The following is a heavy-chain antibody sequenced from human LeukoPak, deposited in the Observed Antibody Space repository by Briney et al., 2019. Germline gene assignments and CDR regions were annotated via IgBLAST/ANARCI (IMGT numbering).Heavy chain of an antibody. Sequence: GASVKVSCKASGYTFTGYYMHWVRQAPGQGLEWMGWINPNSGGTNYAQKFQGRVTMTRDTSINTAYMELSRLRSDDTAVYFCARDSGYYDSSGYYYHYYYMDVWGKGTTVTVSS. D-gene: IGHD3-22*01. CDR3: ARDSGYYDSSGYYYHYYYMDV. V-gene: IGHV1-2*02. J-gene: IGHJ6*03. CDR2: INPNSGGT. CDR1: GYTFTGYY.